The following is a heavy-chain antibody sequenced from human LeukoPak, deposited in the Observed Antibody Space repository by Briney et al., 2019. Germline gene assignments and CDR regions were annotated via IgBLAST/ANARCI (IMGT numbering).Heavy chain of an antibody. D-gene: IGHD2-21*02. Sequence: GGSLRLSCAASGFTFSSYSMNWVRQAPGKGLELIWYTSSSSSTIYYADSVKGRFTISRDNAKNSLYLQMNSLRAEDTAVYYCAKAGADFSIDSWGQGTLVTVSS. J-gene: IGHJ4*02. CDR2: TSSSSSTI. CDR3: AKAGADFSIDS. CDR1: GFTFSSYS. V-gene: IGHV3-48*01.